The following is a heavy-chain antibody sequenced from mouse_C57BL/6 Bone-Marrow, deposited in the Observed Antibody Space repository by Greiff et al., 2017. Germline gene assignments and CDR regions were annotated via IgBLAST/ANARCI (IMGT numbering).Heavy chain of an antibody. CDR3: ARNGVYYYGSSYVDY. CDR2: IYPGDGDT. J-gene: IGHJ2*01. D-gene: IGHD1-1*01. CDR1: GYAFSSSW. V-gene: IGHV1-82*01. Sequence: QVQLQQSGPELVKPGASVKISCKASGYAFSSSWMNWVKQRPGKGLEWIGRIYPGDGDTNYNGKFKGKATLTADKSSSTAYMQLSSLTSEDSAVYFCARNGVYYYGSSYVDYWGQGTTLTVSS.